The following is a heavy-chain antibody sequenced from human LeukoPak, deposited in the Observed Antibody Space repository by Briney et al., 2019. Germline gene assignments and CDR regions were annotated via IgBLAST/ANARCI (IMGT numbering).Heavy chain of an antibody. J-gene: IGHJ4*02. V-gene: IGHV3-74*01. CDR1: GFTFSSYS. CDR3: ATGNYYDSRGYYTFGR. D-gene: IGHD3-22*01. CDR2: INGDGSTT. Sequence: GGSLRLSCAASGFTFSSYSMNWVRQAPGKGLVWVSRINGDGSTTSYADSVKGGFTISRDNAKNTLYLQMSSLRAEDTAVYYCATGNYYDSRGYYTFGRWGQGTLVTVSS.